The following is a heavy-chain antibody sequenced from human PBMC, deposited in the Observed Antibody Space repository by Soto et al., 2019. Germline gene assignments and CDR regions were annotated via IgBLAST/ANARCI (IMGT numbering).Heavy chain of an antibody. Sequence: SETLSLTCTVSGGSISSSSYYWGWIRQPPGKGLEWIGSIYYSGSTYYNPSLKSRVTISVDTSKNQFSLRAEDMAVYYCAREYTLFSFDYWGQGTLVTVSS. CDR2: IYYSGST. CDR3: AREYTLFSFDY. CDR1: GGSISSSSYY. J-gene: IGHJ4*02. D-gene: IGHD2-2*02. V-gene: IGHV4-39*01.